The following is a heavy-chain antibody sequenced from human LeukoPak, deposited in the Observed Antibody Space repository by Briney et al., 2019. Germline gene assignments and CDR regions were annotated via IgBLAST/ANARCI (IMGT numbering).Heavy chain of an antibody. CDR1: GGSISSYY. J-gene: IGHJ6*02. CDR2: IYYSGST. Sequence: KTSETLSLTCTVSGGSISSYYWSWIRQPPGKGLEWIGYIYYSGSTNYNPSLKSRVTISVDTSRNQFSLKLSSVTAADTAVYYCARASSPPRLMDVWGQGTTVTVSS. CDR3: ARASSPPRLMDV. D-gene: IGHD6-13*01. V-gene: IGHV4-59*08.